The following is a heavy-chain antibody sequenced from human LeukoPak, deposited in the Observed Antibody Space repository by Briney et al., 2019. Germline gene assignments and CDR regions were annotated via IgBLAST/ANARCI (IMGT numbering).Heavy chain of an antibody. CDR3: ARSGYGSGSRKGRTFDY. CDR1: GYTFTSYY. V-gene: IGHV1-46*01. Sequence: ASVKVSCKASGYTFTSYYMHWVRQAPGQGLEWMGIINPSGGSTSYAQKFQGRVTMTRDTSTSTVYMELSSLRPEDTAVYYCARSGYGSGSRKGRTFDYWGQGTLVTVSS. D-gene: IGHD3-10*01. CDR2: INPSGGST. J-gene: IGHJ4*02.